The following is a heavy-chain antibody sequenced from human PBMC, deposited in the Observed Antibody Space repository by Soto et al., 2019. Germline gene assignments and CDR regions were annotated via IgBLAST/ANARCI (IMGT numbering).Heavy chain of an antibody. CDR2: IYSGDTA. D-gene: IGHD4-17*01. CDR1: GFTVTGNY. Sequence: GGSLRLSCAASGFTVTGNYMSWVRQAPGKGLEWVSVIYSGDTAYYAESVRGRFTISRDTSKNILYLQMNSLRVEDTAVYYCAKDLLGTVTPGYWGQGTLVTVSS. CDR3: AKDLLGTVTPGY. V-gene: IGHV3-53*01. J-gene: IGHJ4*02.